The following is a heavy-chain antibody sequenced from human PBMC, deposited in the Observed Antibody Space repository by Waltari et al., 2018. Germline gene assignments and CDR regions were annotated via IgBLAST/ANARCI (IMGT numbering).Heavy chain of an antibody. CDR3: TRGSTTAARCMDS. CDR1: GFPFSTQT. V-gene: IGHV3-30*01. CDR2: ILYDGSNT. D-gene: IGHD6-6*01. J-gene: IGHJ4*02. Sequence: QVQLVESGGGVVQPGRSLRLSCAASGFPFSTQTMHWVRQAPGKGLEWVALILYDGSNTYYADSVKGRFTISRDNSKNTLYLQMNSLRPDDRAVYYCTRGSTTAARCMDSWGQGTLVTVSS.